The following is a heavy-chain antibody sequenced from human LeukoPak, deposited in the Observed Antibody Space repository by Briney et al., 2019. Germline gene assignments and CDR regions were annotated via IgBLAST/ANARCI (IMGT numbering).Heavy chain of an antibody. Sequence: SETLSLTCTVSGGSISSYYWSWIRQPPGKGLEWIGYIYYSGSTNYNPSLKCRVTISVDTSKNQFSLKLSSVTAADTAVYYCARFKVTNGAYFDYWGQGTLVTVSS. CDR3: ARFKVTNGAYFDY. D-gene: IGHD7-27*01. J-gene: IGHJ4*02. CDR1: GGSISSYY. CDR2: IYYSGST. V-gene: IGHV4-59*01.